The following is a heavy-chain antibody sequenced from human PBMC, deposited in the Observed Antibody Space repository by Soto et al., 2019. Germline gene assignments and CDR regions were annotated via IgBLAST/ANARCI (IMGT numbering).Heavy chain of an antibody. CDR2: ISYDGSNK. V-gene: IGHV3-30-3*01. D-gene: IGHD5-12*01. CDR1: GFTFSSYA. J-gene: IGHJ4*02. Sequence: PGGSLRLSCAASGFTFSSYAMHWVRQAPGKGLEWVAVISYDGSNKYYADSVKGRFTISRDNSKNTLYLQMNSLRAEDTAVYYCASTRRKEMATPDYWGQGTLVTVSS. CDR3: ASTRRKEMATPDY.